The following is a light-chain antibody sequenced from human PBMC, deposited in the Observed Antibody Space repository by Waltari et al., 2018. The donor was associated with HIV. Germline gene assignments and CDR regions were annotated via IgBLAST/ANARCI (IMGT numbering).Light chain of an antibody. CDR3: CSFAGSTSWV. CDR1: SSDIGSYNL. J-gene: IGLJ3*02. Sequence: QSALTQPASVSGSPGQSITFSCTGTSSDIGSYNLVSWYQQHPGKAPRLMIYGVTKRPSGVSYRLSGSKSGNTASLTISGLQAEDEADYYCCSFAGSTSWVFGGGTKLTVL. CDR2: GVT. V-gene: IGLV2-23*02.